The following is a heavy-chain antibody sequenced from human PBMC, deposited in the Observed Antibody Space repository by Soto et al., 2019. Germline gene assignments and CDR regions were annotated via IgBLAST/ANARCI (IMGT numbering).Heavy chain of an antibody. CDR1: GDSISSRQW. Sequence: TSETLSLTCAVSGDSISSRQWWSWVRQPPGKGLEWIGEIYHSGSTNYNPSLKSRVIISVDKSKNQFSLKLSSVTDADTAVYYCARGERQQQRDYWGQGTLVTVS. J-gene: IGHJ4*02. D-gene: IGHD6-13*01. CDR3: ARGERQQQRDY. CDR2: IYHSGST. V-gene: IGHV4-4*02.